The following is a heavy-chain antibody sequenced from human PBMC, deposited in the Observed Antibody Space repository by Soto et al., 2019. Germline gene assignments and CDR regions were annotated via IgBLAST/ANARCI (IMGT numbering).Heavy chain of an antibody. J-gene: IGHJ4*02. V-gene: IGHV3-21*01. CDR2: INGRSNYV. CDR3: AREDGVVGSSSAFDH. D-gene: IGHD1-26*01. Sequence: GGSLRLSGVFSGFTFSTYTMNWVRQAPGKGLEWVSSINGRSNYVYYADSVKGRFTISRDNAKNSLYLQMNRLRAEDTAIYYCAREDGVVGSSSAFDHWGLGTLVTVSS. CDR1: GFTFSTYT.